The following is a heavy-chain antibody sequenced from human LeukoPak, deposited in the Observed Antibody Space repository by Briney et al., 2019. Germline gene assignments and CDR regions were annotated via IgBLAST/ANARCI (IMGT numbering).Heavy chain of an antibody. J-gene: IGHJ6*02. D-gene: IGHD3-10*01. CDR3: ARDRRYYGSGSYRSYYYGMDV. CDR1: GGSFSGYY. CDR2: INHSGST. V-gene: IGHV4-34*01. Sequence: PSETLSLTCAVYGGSFSGYYWSWIRQPPGKGLEWIGEINHSGSTNYNPSLKSRVTISVDTSKNQFSLKLSSVTAADTAVYYCARDRRYYGSGSYRSYYYGMDVWGQGTTVTVSS.